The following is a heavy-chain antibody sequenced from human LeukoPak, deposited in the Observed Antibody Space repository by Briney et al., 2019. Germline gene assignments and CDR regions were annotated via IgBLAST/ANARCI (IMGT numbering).Heavy chain of an antibody. Sequence: SETLSLTCTVSGGSISSYYWSWIRQPAGKGLEWIGRVYTSGSTNYNPSLKSRVTMSVDTSKNQFSLKLSSVTAADTAVYYCARLREGGYYYYYMDVWGKGTTVTISS. CDR1: GGSISSYY. J-gene: IGHJ6*03. V-gene: IGHV4-4*07. CDR2: VYTSGST. D-gene: IGHD1-26*01. CDR3: ARLREGGYYYYYMDV.